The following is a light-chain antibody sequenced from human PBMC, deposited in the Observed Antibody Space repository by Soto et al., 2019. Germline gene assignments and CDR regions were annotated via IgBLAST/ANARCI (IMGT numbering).Light chain of an antibody. CDR2: AAS. Sequence: AIQMTQSPSSLSASIGDRVTITCRASQDIRNELGWYQQKPGKAPKVLISAASRLEDGVPSRFSGSGSGKDFTLPISSLRPEDFATYFCLQAYNYPRTFGQVTKVEIK. V-gene: IGKV1-6*01. J-gene: IGKJ1*01. CDR1: QDIRNE. CDR3: LQAYNYPRT.